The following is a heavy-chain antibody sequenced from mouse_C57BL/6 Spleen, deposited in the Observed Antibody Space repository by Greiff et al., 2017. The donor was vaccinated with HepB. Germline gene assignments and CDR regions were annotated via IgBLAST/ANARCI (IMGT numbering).Heavy chain of an antibody. D-gene: IGHD1-1*01. CDR3: TRDLTTVVAYYAMDY. CDR2: ISSGGDYI. Sequence: EVKLMESGEGLVKPGGSLKLSCAASGFTFSSYAMSWVRQTPEKRLEWVAYISSGGDYIYYADTVKGRFTISRDNARNTLYLQMSSLKSEDTAMYYCTRDLTTVVAYYAMDYWGQGTSVTVSS. CDR1: GFTFSSYA. V-gene: IGHV5-9-1*02. J-gene: IGHJ4*01.